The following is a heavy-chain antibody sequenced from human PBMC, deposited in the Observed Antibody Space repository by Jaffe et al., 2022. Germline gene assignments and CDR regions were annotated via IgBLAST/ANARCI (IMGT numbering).Heavy chain of an antibody. CDR3: ARIRRGSGSYRDAFDI. V-gene: IGHV2-70*20. Sequence: QVTLRESGPALVKPTQTLTLTCTFSGFSLSTSGMCVSWVRQPPGKALEWLALIDWDDDKYYSTSLKTRLTISKDTSKNQVVLTMTNMDPVDTATYYCARIRRGSGSYRDAFDIWGQGTMVTVSS. J-gene: IGHJ3*02. CDR2: IDWDDDK. D-gene: IGHD1-26*01. CDR1: GFSLSTSGMC.